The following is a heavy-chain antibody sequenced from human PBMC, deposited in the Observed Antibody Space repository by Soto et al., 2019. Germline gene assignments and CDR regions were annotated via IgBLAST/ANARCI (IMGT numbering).Heavy chain of an antibody. Sequence: VGSLRLSCAASGFTFSSYAMHWVRQAPGKGLEWVAVISYDGSNKYYADSVKGRFTISRDNSKNTLYLQMNSLRAEDTAVYYCARDSRSLQGVHYYYGMDVWGQGTTVTVSS. D-gene: IGHD6-6*01. CDR3: ARDSRSLQGVHYYYGMDV. CDR1: GFTFSSYA. J-gene: IGHJ6*02. CDR2: ISYDGSNK. V-gene: IGHV3-30-3*01.